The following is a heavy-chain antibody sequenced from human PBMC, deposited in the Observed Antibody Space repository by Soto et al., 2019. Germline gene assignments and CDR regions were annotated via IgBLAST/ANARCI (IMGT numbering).Heavy chain of an antibody. Sequence: SETLSLTCTVSGGSISSSSYFWGWIRQPPGKGLEWIGHIYFRGTTNYNPSLKSRVTMSADTSKNQFSLKLNSVTAADTAVYYCSRLNYYDTSGYPFDYWGQGTLVTVSS. CDR2: IYFRGTT. J-gene: IGHJ4*02. CDR3: SRLNYYDTSGYPFDY. D-gene: IGHD3-22*01. CDR1: GGSISSSSYF. V-gene: IGHV4-61*05.